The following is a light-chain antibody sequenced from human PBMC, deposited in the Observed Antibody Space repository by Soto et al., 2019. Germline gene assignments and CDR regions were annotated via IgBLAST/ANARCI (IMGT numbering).Light chain of an antibody. CDR1: QSVSSSY. J-gene: IGKJ1*01. CDR3: QQYGNSPWT. Sequence: EVVLTQSQGTLALSRGERATLSCRASQSVSSSYLAWYQHRPGQAPRLLIFGASSRATGIPDRFSGTGSGTDFTLTISRLEPEDFAVYYCQQYGNSPWTFGQGTKVEIK. V-gene: IGKV3-20*01. CDR2: GAS.